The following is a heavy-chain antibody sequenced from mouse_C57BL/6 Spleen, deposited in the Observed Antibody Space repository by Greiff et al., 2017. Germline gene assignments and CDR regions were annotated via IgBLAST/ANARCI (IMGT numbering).Heavy chain of an antibody. D-gene: IGHD1-1*01. V-gene: IGHV1-69*01. CDR2: IDPSDSYT. CDR1: GYTFTSYW. CDR3: ARLHYYGSSRYFDV. Sequence: QVQLKQPGAELVMPGASVKLSCKASGYTFTSYWMHWVKQRPGQGLEWIGEIDPSDSYTNYNQKFKGKSTLTVDKSSSTAYMQLSSLTSEDSAVYYCARLHYYGSSRYFDVWGTGTTVTVSS. J-gene: IGHJ1*03.